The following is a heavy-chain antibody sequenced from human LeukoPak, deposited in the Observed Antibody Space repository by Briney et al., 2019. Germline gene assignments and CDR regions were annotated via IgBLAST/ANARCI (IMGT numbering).Heavy chain of an antibody. V-gene: IGHV3-23*01. Sequence: GGSLRLSCAASGFTFSSYAMSWFRQAPGKGLEWVSAISGSGGSTYYADSVKGRFTISRDNSKNTLYLQMNSLRAEDTAVYYCAKDDKLCSGGSCYTNFDYWGQGTLVTVSS. CDR2: ISGSGGST. D-gene: IGHD2-15*01. CDR1: GFTFSSYA. J-gene: IGHJ4*02. CDR3: AKDDKLCSGGSCYTNFDY.